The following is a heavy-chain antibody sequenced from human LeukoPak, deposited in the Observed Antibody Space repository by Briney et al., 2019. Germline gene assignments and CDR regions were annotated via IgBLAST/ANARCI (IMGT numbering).Heavy chain of an antibody. Sequence: PGGSLRLSCAASGFTFSSFWMHWVRQPPGKGLVWVSRIDTDGRTTTYADSVKGRFTISRDNARSTVYLQINSLRAEDTAVYYCATLNSFGHDYWGQGILVTVSS. V-gene: IGHV3-74*01. CDR3: ATLNSFGHDY. CDR1: GFTFSSFW. CDR2: IDTDGRTT. D-gene: IGHD5-18*01. J-gene: IGHJ4*02.